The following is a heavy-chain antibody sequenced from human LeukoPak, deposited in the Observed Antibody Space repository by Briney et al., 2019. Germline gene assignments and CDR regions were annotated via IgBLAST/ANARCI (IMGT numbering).Heavy chain of an antibody. CDR3: ARELSSFGAFDI. CDR1: GYTFTGYY. V-gene: IGHV1-2*04. CDR2: INPNSGGT. Sequence: ASVKVSCKASGYTFTGYYMHWVRQAPGQGLEWMGWINPNSGGTNYAQKFQGWVTMTRDTSISTAYMELRSLRSDDTAVYYCARELSSFGAFDIWGRGTMVTVSS. D-gene: IGHD6-13*01. J-gene: IGHJ3*02.